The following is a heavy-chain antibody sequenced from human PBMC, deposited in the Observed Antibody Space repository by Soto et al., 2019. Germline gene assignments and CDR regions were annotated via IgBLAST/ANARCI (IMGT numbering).Heavy chain of an antibody. CDR1: GYTFTSFG. Sequence: QVQLLQSGGEVKKPGASVKVSCKATGYTFTSFGISWVRQAPGQGLEWMGWISAYNGNTNYAQKLEGRVTMTTDTSTSTAYMEMRSVTSDDTAVYYCARDRSMYYGMDVWGQGTTVTVSS. D-gene: IGHD2-8*01. CDR2: ISAYNGNT. V-gene: IGHV1-18*01. CDR3: ARDRSMYYGMDV. J-gene: IGHJ6*02.